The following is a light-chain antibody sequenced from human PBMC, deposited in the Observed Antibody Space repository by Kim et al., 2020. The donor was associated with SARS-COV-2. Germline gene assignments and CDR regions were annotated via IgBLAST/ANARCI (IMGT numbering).Light chain of an antibody. Sequence: SSLYASVGDRVTCTCRSCQSISSWLAWYQQKPRKAPKLLIYDASSLESGVPSRFSGSGSVTELSLTISSLQPDDFATYYCQQYRTFGQGTKVDIK. CDR3: QQYRT. J-gene: IGKJ1*01. CDR2: DAS. CDR1: QSISSW. V-gene: IGKV1-5*01.